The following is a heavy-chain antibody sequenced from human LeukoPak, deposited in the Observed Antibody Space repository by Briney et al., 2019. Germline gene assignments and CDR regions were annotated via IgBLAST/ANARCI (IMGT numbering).Heavy chain of an antibody. CDR2: ISGDGTRT. CDR3: AKWPEGAMDYFDY. V-gene: IGHV3-23*01. D-gene: IGHD3-16*01. CDR1: GLTFSSSW. Sequence: GGSLRLSCAVSGLTFSSSWMDWARQAPVKGLEWVSAISGDGTRTYYADSVKGRFTISRDNSKNTLYLEMSSLRVEDTAIYYCAKWPEGAMDYFDYWGQGTLVTVSS. J-gene: IGHJ4*02.